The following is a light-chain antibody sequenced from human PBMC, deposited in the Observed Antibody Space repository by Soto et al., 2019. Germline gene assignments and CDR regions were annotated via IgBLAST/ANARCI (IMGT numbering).Light chain of an antibody. CDR2: EVS. Sequence: QSALTQPPSASGSPGQSVTISCTGTSSDIGAYNYVSWYQQHPGKAPKLMIHEVSKRPSGVPDRFSGSKSGNTASLTVSGLQAEDEADYYCSSYSGSNYRLVFGGGTKVTVL. CDR1: SSDIGAYNY. V-gene: IGLV2-8*01. J-gene: IGLJ3*02. CDR3: SSYSGSNYRLV.